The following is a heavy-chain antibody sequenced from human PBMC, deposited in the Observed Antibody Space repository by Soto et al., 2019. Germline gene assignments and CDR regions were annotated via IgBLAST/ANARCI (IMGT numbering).Heavy chain of an antibody. J-gene: IGHJ4*02. CDR2: MNPNSGNT. Sequence: ASVKVSCKASGYTFTSYDINWVRQATGQGLEWMGWMNPNSGNTGYAQKFQGRVTMTRNTSISTTYMELSSLRSEDTAVYYCARRRDVYGSGIDYWGQGTLVTVSS. D-gene: IGHD3-10*01. CDR1: GYTFTSYD. V-gene: IGHV1-8*01. CDR3: ARRRDVYGSGIDY.